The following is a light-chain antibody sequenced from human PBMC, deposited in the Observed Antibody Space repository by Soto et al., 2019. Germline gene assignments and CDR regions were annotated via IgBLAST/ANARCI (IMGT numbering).Light chain of an antibody. V-gene: IGKV1-27*01. CDR2: DXS. Sequence: DIQMTQSPSSLSSSVGDRVTISXRASQGIMTYLSWYQQKPGXVPKXXXDDXSTLQSGGPSRLSGSGSGTDFTLTISSLQPEDVATYYCQKYNSVTRTFGGGTKVDIK. CDR1: QGIMTY. J-gene: IGKJ4*01. CDR3: QKYNSVTRT.